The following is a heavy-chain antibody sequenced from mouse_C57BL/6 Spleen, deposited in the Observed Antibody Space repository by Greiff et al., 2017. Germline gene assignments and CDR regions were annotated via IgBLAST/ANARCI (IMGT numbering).Heavy chain of an antibody. J-gene: IGHJ1*03. V-gene: IGHV5-4*03. CDR3: ARGGRAYGSSYWYFDV. D-gene: IGHD1-1*01. CDR2: ISDGGSYT. CDR1: GFTFSSYA. Sequence: EVKLVESGGGLVKPGGSLKLSCAASGFTFSSYAMSWVRQTPEKRREWVATISDGGSYTYYPGNVKGRFTISRDNAKNNLYLQMSHLKSEETAMYDCARGGRAYGSSYWYFDVWGTGTTVTVSS.